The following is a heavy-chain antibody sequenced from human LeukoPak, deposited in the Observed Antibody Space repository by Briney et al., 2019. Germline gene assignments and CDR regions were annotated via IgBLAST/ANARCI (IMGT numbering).Heavy chain of an antibody. CDR3: ARDSSGYEADY. CDR1: GGTFSSYA. CDR2: LIPILGIA. D-gene: IGHD5-12*01. V-gene: IGHV1-69*04. Sequence: VASVKVSCKASGGTFSSYAISWVRQAPGQGLEWMGRLIPILGIANYAQKFQGRVTITADKSTSTAYMELSSLRSEDTAVYYCARDSSGYEADYWGQGTLVTVSS. J-gene: IGHJ4*02.